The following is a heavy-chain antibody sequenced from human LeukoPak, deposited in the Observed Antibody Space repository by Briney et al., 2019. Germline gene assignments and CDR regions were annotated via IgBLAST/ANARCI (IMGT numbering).Heavy chain of an antibody. CDR1: GGSISSGDYY. J-gene: IGHJ4*02. CDR2: IYYSGST. Sequence: SETLSLTCTVSGGSISSGDYYWSWIRQPPGKGLEWIGYIYYSGSTYYNPSLKSRVTISVDTSKNQFSLKLSSVTAADTAVYYCARHVRLLPRFDYWGQGTLVTVSS. CDR3: ARHVRLLPRFDY. D-gene: IGHD3-22*01. V-gene: IGHV4-30-4*01.